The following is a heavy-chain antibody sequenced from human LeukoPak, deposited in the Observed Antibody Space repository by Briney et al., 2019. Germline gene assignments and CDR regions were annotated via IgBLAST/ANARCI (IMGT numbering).Heavy chain of an antibody. V-gene: IGHV3-21*01. CDR2: ISSSSSYI. CDR1: GFTFSSYS. CDR3: AKGGIARWYFDY. D-gene: IGHD3-10*01. J-gene: IGHJ4*02. Sequence: GGSLRLSCAASGFTFSSYSMNWVRQAPGKGLEWVSSISSSSSYIYYADSVKGRFTISRDNSKNTLYLQMNSLRAEDTAVYYCAKGGIARWYFDYWGQGTLVTVSS.